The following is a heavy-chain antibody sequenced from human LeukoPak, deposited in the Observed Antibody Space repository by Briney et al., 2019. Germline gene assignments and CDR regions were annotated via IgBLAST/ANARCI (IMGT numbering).Heavy chain of an antibody. CDR2: ISGGGGSST. J-gene: IGHJ4*02. V-gene: IGHV3-23*01. CDR1: GFTFSSYA. D-gene: IGHD2-21*02. Sequence: GGSLRLSCAASGFTFSSYAMSWVRQAPGKGLEWVSAISGGGGSSTYYADSVKGRFTISRDTSKNTLYLQMNSLRAEDTAVYYCAKDLAYCGGDCYPPGYFDYWGQGTLVTVSS. CDR3: AKDLAYCGGDCYPPGYFDY.